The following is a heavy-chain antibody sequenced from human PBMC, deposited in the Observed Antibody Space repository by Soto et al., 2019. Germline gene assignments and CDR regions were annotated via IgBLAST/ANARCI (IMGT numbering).Heavy chain of an antibody. V-gene: IGHV3-30-3*01. CDR3: ARDRTLFLSFDI. CDR1: GFTFSSYA. J-gene: IGHJ3*02. CDR2: ISYDGSNK. Sequence: QVQLVESGGGVVQPGRSLRLSCAASGFTFSSYAMHWVRQAPGKGLEGVAVISYDGSNKYYADSVKGRFTISRDNSKNTLYLQRNSLRAEDKAVYYCARDRTLFLSFDIWGQGTMVTVSS. D-gene: IGHD3-16*01.